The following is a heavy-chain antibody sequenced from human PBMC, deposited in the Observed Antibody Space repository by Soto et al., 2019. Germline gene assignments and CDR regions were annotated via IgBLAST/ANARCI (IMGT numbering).Heavy chain of an antibody. J-gene: IGHJ1*01. Sequence: ASVKVSCKASGYIFTAYSMHWVRKAPGQGLEWMGVVNPSGGSTNYAQKFQGRITMTRDTSTSTVYMDLSSLTSEETAVYYCAREENCSDGICYSEYFQRWGQGTLVTVSS. D-gene: IGHD2-15*01. CDR2: VNPSGGST. CDR3: AREENCSDGICYSEYFQR. CDR1: GYIFTAYS. V-gene: IGHV1-46*01.